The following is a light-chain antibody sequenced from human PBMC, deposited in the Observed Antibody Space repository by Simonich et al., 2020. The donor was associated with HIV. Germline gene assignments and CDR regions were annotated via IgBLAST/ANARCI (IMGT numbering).Light chain of an antibody. CDR3: QQRSNWPLT. J-gene: IGKJ4*01. CDR2: DAS. Sequence: EIVMTQSPATLSVSPGERVTLSCRASQSVSSNLAWYQQKPGQAPRLLIYDASNGATGIPARFSGSGSGTDFTLTISSLEPEDFAVYYCQQRSNWPLTFGGGTKVEIK. CDR1: QSVSSN. V-gene: IGKV3-11*01.